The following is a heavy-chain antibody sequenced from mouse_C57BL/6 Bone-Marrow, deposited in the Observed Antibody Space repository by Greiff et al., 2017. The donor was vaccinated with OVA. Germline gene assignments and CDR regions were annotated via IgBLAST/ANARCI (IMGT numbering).Heavy chain of an antibody. CDR2: FYPGSGSI. V-gene: IGHV1-62-2*01. CDR1: GYTFTEYT. D-gene: IGHD2-1*01. J-gene: IGHJ2*01. CDR3: ARHEGSSLYYGNSFDY. Sequence: QVQLVESGAELVKPGASVKLSCKASGYTFTEYTIHWVKQRSGQGLEWIGWFYPGSGSIKYNEKFKDKATLTADKSSSTVYMELSRLTSEDSAVYFCARHEGSSLYYGNSFDYWGQGTTLTVSS.